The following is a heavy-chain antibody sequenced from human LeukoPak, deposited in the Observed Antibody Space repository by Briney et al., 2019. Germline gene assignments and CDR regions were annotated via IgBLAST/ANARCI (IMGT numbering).Heavy chain of an antibody. CDR1: GFTFTIYA. V-gene: IGHV3-66*02. D-gene: IGHD2-21*02. CDR3: ARGWSIVVVTAPGVDAFDI. Sequence: GGSLRLSCAGSGFTFTIYAMSWVRQAPGKGLEWVSVIYSGGSTYYADSVKGRFTISRDNSKNTLYLQMNSLRAEDTAVYYCARGWSIVVVTAPGVDAFDIWGQGTMVTVSS. CDR2: IYSGGST. J-gene: IGHJ3*02.